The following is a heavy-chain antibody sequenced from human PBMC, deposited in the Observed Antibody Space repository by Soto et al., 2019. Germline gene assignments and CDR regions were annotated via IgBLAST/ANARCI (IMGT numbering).Heavy chain of an antibody. CDR2: IXKDGSEK. Sequence: PXXSLRLSCAASRFTFNNDWMTWVRQAAGKGLEXVANIXKDGSEKYYVXXVKGRLTXSRDKAKNSLYLQMNSLRDEDTAVYYCARDVGDSWGTGTLVTVYS. CDR1: RFTFNNDW. CDR3: ARDVGDS. V-gene: IGHV3-7*01. J-gene: IGHJ5*01. D-gene: IGHD2-15*01.